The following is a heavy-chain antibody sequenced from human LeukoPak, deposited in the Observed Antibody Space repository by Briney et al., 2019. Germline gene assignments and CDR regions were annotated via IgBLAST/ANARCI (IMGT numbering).Heavy chain of an antibody. D-gene: IGHD4-17*01. CDR2: INHSGYT. V-gene: IGHV4-34*01. Sequence: SETLSLTCAVSGVSFDDYYWSWVRQTPGKGLEWIGEINHSGYTNDTPSLKSRVTLSIDTSRKQFSLNLRSVTVADAGIYYCTRMTTGHDYWGQGTLVTVSS. CDR3: TRMTTGHDY. CDR1: GVSFDDYY. J-gene: IGHJ4*02.